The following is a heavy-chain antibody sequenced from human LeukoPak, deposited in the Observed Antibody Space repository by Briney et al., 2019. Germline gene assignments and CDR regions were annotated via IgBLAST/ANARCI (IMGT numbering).Heavy chain of an antibody. CDR2: TYYRSKWYN. CDR1: GDSVSSNSAA. CDR3: ASQVFVAGTAMGHYPFDY. D-gene: IGHD6-19*01. J-gene: IGHJ4*02. Sequence: SQTLSLTCAISGDSVSSNSAAWNWIRQSPSRGLEWLGRTYYRSKWYNDYAVSVKRRITINPDTSKNQFSLQQNSVTPEDTAVYYCASQVFVAGTAMGHYPFDYWGQGTLVTVSS. V-gene: IGHV6-1*01.